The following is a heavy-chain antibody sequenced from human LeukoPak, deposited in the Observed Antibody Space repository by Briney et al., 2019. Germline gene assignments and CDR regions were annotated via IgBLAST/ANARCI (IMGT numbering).Heavy chain of an antibody. D-gene: IGHD2-15*01. CDR1: GFTFSSYS. CDR2: ISSSSSYI. CDR3: ARDLREYCSGGSCYGRFDY. J-gene: IGHJ4*02. Sequence: GGSLRLSCAASGFTFSSYSMNWVRQAPGKGLEWVSSISSSSSYIYYADSVKGRFTISRDNAKNSLYLQMNSLRAEDTAVYYCARDLREYCSGGSCYGRFDYWGQGTLVTVSS. V-gene: IGHV3-21*01.